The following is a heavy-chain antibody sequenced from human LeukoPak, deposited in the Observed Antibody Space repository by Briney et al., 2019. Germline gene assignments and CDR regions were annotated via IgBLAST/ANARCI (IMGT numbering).Heavy chain of an antibody. CDR2: ISGDGDRT. CDR1: GFTFDIYV. Sequence: PGGSLRLSCAASGFTFDIYVMHWVRQRPGKGLEWVSLISGDGDRTTYADSVKGRFIISRDNAENTVYLQMNSLRAEDTAVYYCGRDKKYGLDVWGQGTTVTVSS. V-gene: IGHV3-43*02. CDR3: GRDKKYGLDV. J-gene: IGHJ6*02.